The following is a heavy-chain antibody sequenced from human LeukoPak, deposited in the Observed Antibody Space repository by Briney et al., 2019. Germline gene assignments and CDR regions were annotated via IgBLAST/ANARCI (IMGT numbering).Heavy chain of an antibody. CDR1: GFTFSSYS. V-gene: IGHV3-23*01. Sequence: PGGSLRLSCAASGFTFSSYSMNWVRQAPGKGLEWVSAISGSGGSTYYADSVKGRFTISRDNSKNTLYLQMNSLRAEDTAVYYCAKDVAYSSAFYFDYWGQGTLVTVSS. J-gene: IGHJ4*02. CDR2: ISGSGGST. D-gene: IGHD6-6*01. CDR3: AKDVAYSSAFYFDY.